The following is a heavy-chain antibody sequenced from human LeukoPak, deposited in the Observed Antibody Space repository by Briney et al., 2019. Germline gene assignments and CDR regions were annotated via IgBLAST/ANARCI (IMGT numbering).Heavy chain of an antibody. J-gene: IGHJ4*02. D-gene: IGHD3-22*01. CDR3: ARDRTRPPYYYDSSGYYPIDY. V-gene: IGHV1-18*01. CDR2: ISAYNGNT. CDR1: GYSFTTYG. Sequence: GASVKVSCKASGYSFTTYGINWVRQAPGQGLEWMGWISAYNGNTNYAQKLQGRVTMTTDTSTSTAYMELRSLRSDDAAVYYCARDRTRPPYYYDSSGYYPIDYWGQGTLVTVSS.